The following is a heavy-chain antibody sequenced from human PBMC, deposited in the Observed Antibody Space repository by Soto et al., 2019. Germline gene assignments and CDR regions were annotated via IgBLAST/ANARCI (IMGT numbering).Heavy chain of an antibody. CDR1: GYTFTSYG. CDR3: ARNKVAAADLDAFDI. D-gene: IGHD6-13*01. V-gene: IGHV1-18*01. Sequence: ASVKVSCKASGYTFTSYGISWVRQAPGQVLEWMGWISAYNGNTNYAQKLQGRVTMTTDTSTSTAYMELRSLRSDDTAVYYCARNKVAAADLDAFDIWGQGTMVTVSS. J-gene: IGHJ3*02. CDR2: ISAYNGNT.